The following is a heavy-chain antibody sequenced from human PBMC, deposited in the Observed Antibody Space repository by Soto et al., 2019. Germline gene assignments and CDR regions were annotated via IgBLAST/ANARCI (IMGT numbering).Heavy chain of an antibody. CDR1: GASINRDY. CDR3: ARFKYQSGFNWFAP. J-gene: IGHJ5*02. CDR2: IYHMGGT. D-gene: IGHD5-12*01. Sequence: ETVSLTCTVYGASINRDYWSWIRQSPGKGLEWIGYIYHMGGTDYNPSLKSRVTISMDKSKNQFSLNLRSVTAADTAVYFCARFKYQSGFNWFAPWGQGTYVTVSS. V-gene: IGHV4-59*03.